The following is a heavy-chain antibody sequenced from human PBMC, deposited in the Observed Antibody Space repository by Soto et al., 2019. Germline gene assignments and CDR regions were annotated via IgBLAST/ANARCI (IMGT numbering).Heavy chain of an antibody. J-gene: IGHJ4*02. D-gene: IGHD4-17*01. CDR2: ISYDGSNK. V-gene: IGHV3-30*18. CDR3: AKDLSPLYGGNGGYFDY. Sequence: QVQLVESGGGVVQPGRSPRLSCAASGFTFSSYGMHWVRQAPGKGLEWVAVISYDGSNKYYADSVKGRFTISRDNSKNTLYLQMNSLRAEDTAVYYCAKDLSPLYGGNGGYFDYWGQGTLVTVSS. CDR1: GFTFSSYG.